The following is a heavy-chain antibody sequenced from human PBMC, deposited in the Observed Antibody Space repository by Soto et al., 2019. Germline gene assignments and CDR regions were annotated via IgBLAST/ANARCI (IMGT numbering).Heavy chain of an antibody. Sequence: PSETLSLTCTVSGGSISSYYWSWIRQPPGKGLEWIGYIYYSGSTNYNPSLKSRVTISVDTSKNQFSLKLSSVTAADTAVYYCARLILWFGENPSWFDPWGQGTLVTVSS. CDR2: IYYSGST. CDR3: ARLILWFGENPSWFDP. CDR1: GGSISSYY. D-gene: IGHD3-10*01. V-gene: IGHV4-59*01. J-gene: IGHJ5*02.